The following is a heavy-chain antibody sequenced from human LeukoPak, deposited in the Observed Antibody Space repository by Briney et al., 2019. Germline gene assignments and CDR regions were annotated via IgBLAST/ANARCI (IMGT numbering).Heavy chain of an antibody. D-gene: IGHD1-1*01. CDR1: AFTFSSYA. CDR2: IKSRTDGGTT. J-gene: IGHJ4*02. V-gene: IGHV3-15*01. Sequence: GGSLRLSCAASAFTFSSYAMSWVRQAPGKGLEWVGRIKSRTDGGTTDYAAPVKGRFTISRDDSENTMYLHMNSLKTEDTAVYYCTTVYAGTTGDFDYWGQGTLVTVSS. CDR3: TTVYAGTTGDFDY.